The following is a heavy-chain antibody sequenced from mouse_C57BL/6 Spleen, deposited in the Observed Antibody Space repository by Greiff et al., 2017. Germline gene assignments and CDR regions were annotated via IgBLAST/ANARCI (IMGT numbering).Heavy chain of an antibody. D-gene: IGHD2-4*01. CDR2: ISYDGSN. J-gene: IGHJ3*01. Sequence: EVHLVESGPGLVKPSQSLSLTCSVTGYSITSGYYWNWIRQFPGNKLEWMGYISYDGSNNYNPSLKNRISITRDTSKNQFFLKLNSVTTEDTATYYCARSYDYDERGAWFAYWGQGTLVTVSA. CDR3: ARSYDYDERGAWFAY. CDR1: GYSITSGYY. V-gene: IGHV3-6*01.